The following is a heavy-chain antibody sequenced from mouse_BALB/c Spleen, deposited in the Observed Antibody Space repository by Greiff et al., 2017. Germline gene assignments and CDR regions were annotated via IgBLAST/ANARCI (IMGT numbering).Heavy chain of an antibody. J-gene: IGHJ3*01. CDR2: IDPETGGT. D-gene: IGHD2-13*01. CDR1: GYTFTDYE. CDR3: TRRLGGDYVWFAY. Sequence: QVQLQQSGAELVRPGASVTLSCKASGYTFTDYEMHWVKQTPVHGLEWIGAIDPETGGTAYNQKFKGKATLTADKSSSTAYMELRSLTSEDSAVYYCTRRLGGDYVWFAYWGQGTLVTVSA. V-gene: IGHV1-15*01.